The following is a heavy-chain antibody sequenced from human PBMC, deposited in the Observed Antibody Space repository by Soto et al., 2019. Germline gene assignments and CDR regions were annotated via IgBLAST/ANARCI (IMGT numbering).Heavy chain of an antibody. D-gene: IGHD3-10*01. J-gene: IGHJ4*02. CDR1: GFRFSDHY. Sequence: LSCAASGFRFSDHYMTWIRQAPGKGLEWVSKISGGGTTMYYADSVKGRFTVSRDNAKNSLYLQMNSLRAEDTAVYYCAGDPYYYGSAFWGQGALVTVSS. CDR3: AGDPYYYGSAF. V-gene: IGHV3-11*01. CDR2: ISGGGTTM.